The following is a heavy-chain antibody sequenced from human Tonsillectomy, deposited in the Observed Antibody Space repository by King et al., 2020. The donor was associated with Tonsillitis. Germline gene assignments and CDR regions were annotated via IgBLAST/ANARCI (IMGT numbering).Heavy chain of an antibody. CDR1: GFTFSSYW. V-gene: IGHV3-74*01. CDR2: INSEGNST. CDR3: AREVDFWSPYFVD. D-gene: IGHD3-3*01. Sequence: VQLVESGGGLVQPGGSLRLSCTASGFTFSSYWMYWVRQAPGKGLVWVSRINSEGNSTTYADSVKGRFTISRDNAKNTLYLQMNSLRAEDTAVYYCAREVDFWSPYFVDWGQGTLVTVSS. J-gene: IGHJ4*02.